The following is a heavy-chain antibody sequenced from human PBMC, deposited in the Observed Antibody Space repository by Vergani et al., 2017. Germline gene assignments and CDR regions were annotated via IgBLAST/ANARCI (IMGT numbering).Heavy chain of an antibody. CDR3: SGRPGAAAGNSPGY. V-gene: IGHV4-59*08. D-gene: IGHD6-13*01. Sequence: QVQLQESGPGLVKPSETLSLTCTVSGGSISSYYWRWIRQPPGKGLEWIGYIYYSGSTNYNPSLKSRVTISVDTSKNQFSLKLSSVPAADAAVYYCSGRPGAAAGNSPGYWGQGTLVTVSS. CDR2: IYYSGST. CDR1: GGSISSYY. J-gene: IGHJ4*02.